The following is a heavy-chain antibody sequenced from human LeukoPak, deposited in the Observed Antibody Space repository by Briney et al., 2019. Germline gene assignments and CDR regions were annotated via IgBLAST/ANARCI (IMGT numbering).Heavy chain of an antibody. V-gene: IGHV3-74*01. D-gene: IGHD6-6*01. J-gene: IGHJ4*02. CDR2: INSVGTST. CDR1: GFTLRSYW. CDR3: VRDIQTSSVEFDY. Sequence: GGSLRLSCEVSGFTLRSYWMHWVRQAPGKGLVWVSRINSVGTSTSYADSVKGRFTISRDNAKNTLYLQVNSLRAEDTAVYYCVRDIQTSSVEFDYWGQGTPVTVSS.